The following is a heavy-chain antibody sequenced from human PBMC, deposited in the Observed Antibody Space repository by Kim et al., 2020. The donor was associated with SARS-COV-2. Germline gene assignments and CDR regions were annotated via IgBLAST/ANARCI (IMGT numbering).Heavy chain of an antibody. Sequence: SVKVSCKASGGTFSSYAISWVRQAPGQGLEWMGRIIPILGIANYAQKFQGRITITADKSTSTVYMELSSLRSEDTAVYYCATKASGYSSGWYQYFQHWGQGTLVTVSS. J-gene: IGHJ1*01. CDR1: GGTFSSYA. CDR3: ATKASGYSSGWYQYFQH. D-gene: IGHD6-19*01. V-gene: IGHV1-69*04. CDR2: IIPILGIA.